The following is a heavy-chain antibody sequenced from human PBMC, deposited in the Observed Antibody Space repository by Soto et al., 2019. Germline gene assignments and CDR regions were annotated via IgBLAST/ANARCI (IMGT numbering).Heavy chain of an antibody. CDR2: IKHDGSVQ. CDR3: ARATYSNAWYRFDL. J-gene: IGHJ4*02. D-gene: IGHD4-4*01. V-gene: IGHV3-7*03. CDR1: GFTFSGYW. Sequence: QLVESGGGLVQPGGSLRLSCEASGFTFSGYWMSWVRQAPGKGLGWVADIKHDGSVQYYVDSVKGRFPISRDNAKKLLYLQMNGLRAEDTALYYCARATYSNAWYRFDLWGQGTLVTVSS.